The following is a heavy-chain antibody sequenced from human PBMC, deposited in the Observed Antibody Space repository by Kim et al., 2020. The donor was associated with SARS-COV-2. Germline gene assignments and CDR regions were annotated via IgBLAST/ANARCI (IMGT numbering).Heavy chain of an antibody. CDR1: GGSVSSGSYY. Sequence: SETLSLTCTVSGGSVSSGSYYWSWIRQPPGKGLEWIGYIYYSGSTNYNPSLKSRVTISVDTSKNQFSLKLSSVTAADTAMYYCARALVVGQQLAKNNWFDPWGQGTLVTVSS. V-gene: IGHV4-61*01. D-gene: IGHD6-13*01. CDR3: ARALVVGQQLAKNNWFDP. CDR2: IYYSGST. J-gene: IGHJ5*02.